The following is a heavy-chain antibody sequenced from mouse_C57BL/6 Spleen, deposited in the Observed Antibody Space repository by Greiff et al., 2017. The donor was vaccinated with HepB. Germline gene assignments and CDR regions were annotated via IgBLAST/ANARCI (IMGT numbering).Heavy chain of an antibody. J-gene: IGHJ2*01. V-gene: IGHV1-69*01. CDR2: IDPSDSYT. CDR1: GYTFTSYW. D-gene: IGHD3-3*01. CDR3: ARSRASFDY. Sequence: QVQLQQPGAELVMPGASVKLSCKASGYTFTSYWMHWVKQRPGQGLEWIGEIDPSDSYTNYNQKFKGKATLTVDQSSSTAYMQLNSLTSEDSAVYYCARSRASFDYWGQGTTLTVSS.